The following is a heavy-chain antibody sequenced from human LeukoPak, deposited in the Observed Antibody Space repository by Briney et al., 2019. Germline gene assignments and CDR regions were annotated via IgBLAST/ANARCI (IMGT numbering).Heavy chain of an antibody. V-gene: IGHV4-38-2*02. Sequence: PSETLSLTCTVSGYSISSGYYWGWIRQPPGKGLEWIGSIYHSGSTYYNPSLKSRVTISVDTSKNQFSLKLSSVTAADTAVYYCARGAVTTYGFDYWGQGTLVTVSS. CDR2: IYHSGST. J-gene: IGHJ4*02. CDR3: ARGAVTTYGFDY. CDR1: GYSISSGYY. D-gene: IGHD4-17*01.